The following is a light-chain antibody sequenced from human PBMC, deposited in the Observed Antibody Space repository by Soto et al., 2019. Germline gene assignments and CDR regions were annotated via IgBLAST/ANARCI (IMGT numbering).Light chain of an antibody. CDR3: QQRSNWPPIT. V-gene: IGKV3-11*01. CDR1: QSISSY. CDR2: AAS. Sequence: EIVMTQSPATLSVSPGERATLSCRASQSISSYLAWYQQKPGQAPRLLIYAASSRATGIPARFSGSGSGTDFTLTISSLEPEDFAVYYCQQRSNWPPITFGQGTRLEIK. J-gene: IGKJ5*01.